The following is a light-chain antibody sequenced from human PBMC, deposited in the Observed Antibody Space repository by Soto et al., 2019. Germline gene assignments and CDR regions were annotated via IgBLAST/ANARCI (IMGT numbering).Light chain of an antibody. V-gene: IGKV3-20*01. CDR1: QSVTSTY. CDR3: QQYGSSPRT. Sequence: DIVLTQSPGTLSLSPGERATLSCRASQSVTSTYLAWYQQKPGQPPRLLIYGASSRATGIPDRFSGSGSVTDFTLTISRLAPEDFAVYYCQQYGSSPRTFGQGTKVEIK. J-gene: IGKJ1*01. CDR2: GAS.